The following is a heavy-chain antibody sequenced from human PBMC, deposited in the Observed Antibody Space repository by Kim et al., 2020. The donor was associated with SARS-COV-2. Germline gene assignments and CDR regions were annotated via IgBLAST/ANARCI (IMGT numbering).Heavy chain of an antibody. D-gene: IGHD6-13*01. CDR3: ASSWYHY. V-gene: IGHV6-1*01. CDR2: SKWYN. J-gene: IGHJ4*02. Sequence: SKWYNDYALSVKSRITIKPDTSKNQFSLPLNSVTPEDTAVYYCASSWYHYWGQGTLVTVSS.